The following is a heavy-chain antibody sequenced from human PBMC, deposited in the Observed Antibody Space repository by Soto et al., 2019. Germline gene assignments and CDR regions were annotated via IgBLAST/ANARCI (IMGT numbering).Heavy chain of an antibody. CDR3: ARVSHSSSWTFYYYYGMDS. Sequence: SETLSLTCTVSVGSVSSGSYYCSWIRQPPWKGLEWMGYIYYSGSTNYNPSLKSRVTISVDTSKNQFSLKLSSVTAAGTAVYYCARVSHSSSWTFYYYYGMDSWGEGTRVSVSS. D-gene: IGHD6-13*01. J-gene: IGHJ6*04. CDR1: VGSVSSGSYY. V-gene: IGHV4-61*01. CDR2: IYYSGST.